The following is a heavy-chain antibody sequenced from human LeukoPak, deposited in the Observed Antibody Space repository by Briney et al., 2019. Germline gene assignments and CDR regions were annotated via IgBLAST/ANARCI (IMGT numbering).Heavy chain of an antibody. D-gene: IGHD5/OR15-5a*01. CDR2: IYHRGST. Sequence: SETLSLTCAVSGGSLSTYNWWGWVRQPPGKGLEWIGEIYHRGSTNYNPSFKSRLTISVDKSKNQFSLTLGSVTAADTAVYYCARRRGMVEEVSTMIAYFDSWGQGTLVTVSS. CDR3: ARRRGMVEEVSTMIAYFDS. CDR1: GGSLSTYNW. V-gene: IGHV4-4*02. J-gene: IGHJ4*02.